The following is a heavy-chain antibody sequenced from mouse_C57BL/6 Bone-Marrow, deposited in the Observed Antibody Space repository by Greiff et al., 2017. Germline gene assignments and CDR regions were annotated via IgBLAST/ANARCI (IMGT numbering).Heavy chain of an antibody. V-gene: IGHV1-74*01. CDR3: AIPMGYGSNPPDY. D-gene: IGHD1-1*01. Sequence: VQLQQPGAELVKPGASVKVSCKASGYTFTSYWMHWVKQRPGQGLEWIVRIHPSDSDTNYNQKFKGKATLTVDKSSSTAYMQLSSLTSEDSAVYYCAIPMGYGSNPPDYWGQGTTLTVSS. CDR1: GYTFTSYW. CDR2: IHPSDSDT. J-gene: IGHJ2*01.